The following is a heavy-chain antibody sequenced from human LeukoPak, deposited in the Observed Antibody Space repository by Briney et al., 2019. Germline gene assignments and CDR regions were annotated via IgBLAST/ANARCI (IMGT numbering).Heavy chain of an antibody. V-gene: IGHV3-7*01. CDR1: GFTFSSYW. D-gene: IGHD3-10*01. CDR3: ARGRSVYGSGSYSDY. CDR2: IKQDGSEK. J-gene: IGHJ4*02. Sequence: PGGSLRLSCAASGFTFSSYWMSWVRQAPGKGLEWVANIKQDGSEKYYVDSVKGRFTISRDNAKNSLYLQMNSLRAEDTAVYYCARGRSVYGSGSYSDYWGQGTLVTVSS.